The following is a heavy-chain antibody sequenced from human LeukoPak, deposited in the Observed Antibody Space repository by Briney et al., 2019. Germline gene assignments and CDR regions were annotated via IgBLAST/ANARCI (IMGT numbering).Heavy chain of an antibody. CDR1: SGSLSGYS. J-gene: IGHJ4*02. V-gene: IGHV4-34*01. CDR3: TRQSGTVTPIDY. CDR2: ISHSGIT. D-gene: IGHD4-17*01. Sequence: SETLSLTCAVSSGSLSGYSWGWIRQPPGKGLEWVGEISHSGITNYNASLKSRVTISLKKSEIQFSLILSSVTAADTAVYCCTRQSGTVTPIDYWSQGTLVTVSS.